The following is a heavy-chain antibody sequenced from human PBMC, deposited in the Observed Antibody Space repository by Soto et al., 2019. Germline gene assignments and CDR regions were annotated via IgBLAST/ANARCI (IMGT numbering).Heavy chain of an antibody. V-gene: IGHV4-34*01. CDR1: GGSFSGYY. CDR2: INHSGST. CDR3: ARHYYDSSGTFDY. D-gene: IGHD3-22*01. J-gene: IGHJ4*02. Sequence: QVQLQQWGAGLLKPSETLSLTCAVYGGSFSGYYWSWIRQPPGKGLEWIGEINHSGSTNYNPSLKSRVTLSVDTSKNQFSLKLSSVTAADTAVYYCARHYYDSSGTFDYWGQGTLVTVSS.